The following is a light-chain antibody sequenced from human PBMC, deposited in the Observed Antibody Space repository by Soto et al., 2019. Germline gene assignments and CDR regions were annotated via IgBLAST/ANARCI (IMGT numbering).Light chain of an antibody. CDR2: GAS. CDR3: QQYYTYSRT. V-gene: IGKV3-20*01. CDR1: QSVSSSY. J-gene: IGKJ1*01. Sequence: EIVLTQSPGTLSLSPRERATLSCRASQSVSSSYLAWYQQKPGQAPRLLIYGASSRATGIPDRFSGSGSGTEFTLTISSLQPDDFATYSCQQYYTYSRTFGQGTKVDI.